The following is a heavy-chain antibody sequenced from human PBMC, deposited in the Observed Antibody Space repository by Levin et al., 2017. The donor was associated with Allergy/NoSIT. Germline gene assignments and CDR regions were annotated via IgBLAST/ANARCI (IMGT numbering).Heavy chain of an antibody. V-gene: IGHV5-51*01. D-gene: IGHD1-1*01. J-gene: IGHJ6*02. Sequence: GESLKISCKGFGYNFTNYWIGWVCQMPGKGLEWMAMIYPGDSDTRYSPAFQGQVTIPADKYISTAYLQWSSLKASDTAMYYCSRQGTAGTTDKYLFYGMDVWGHGTPVTVSS. CDR3: SRQGTAGTTDKYLFYGMDV. CDR2: IYPGDSDT. CDR1: GYNFTNYW.